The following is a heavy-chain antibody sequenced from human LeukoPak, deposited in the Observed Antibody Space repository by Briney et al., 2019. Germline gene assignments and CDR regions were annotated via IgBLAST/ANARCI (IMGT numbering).Heavy chain of an antibody. J-gene: IGHJ3*02. CDR1: GGSFSGYY. V-gene: IGHV4-34*01. CDR3: ARLPYSGNSKSNWHAFEI. CDR2: INHSGST. D-gene: IGHD4-23*01. Sequence: KPSETLSLTCAVYGGSFSGYYWSWIRQPPGKGLEWIGEINHSGSTNYNPSLKSRVTISVDTSKNQFSLKLSPVTAADTAVYYCARLPYSGNSKSNWHAFEIWGQGTMVTL.